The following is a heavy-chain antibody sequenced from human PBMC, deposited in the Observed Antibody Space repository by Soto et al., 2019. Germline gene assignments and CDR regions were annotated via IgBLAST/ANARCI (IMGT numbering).Heavy chain of an antibody. CDR3: AKFPDY. CDR2: LSGSGGST. CDR1: GFTFSSSYA. Sequence: EVQLLESGGGLVQPGGSLRLSCTASGFTFSSSYAMSWVRQAPGKGLEWVSALSGSGGSTYYADSVKGRFTISRDNSKNTLFLQMNSLRAEDTAVYYCAKFPDYWGQGTLVTVSS. V-gene: IGHV3-23*01. J-gene: IGHJ4*02.